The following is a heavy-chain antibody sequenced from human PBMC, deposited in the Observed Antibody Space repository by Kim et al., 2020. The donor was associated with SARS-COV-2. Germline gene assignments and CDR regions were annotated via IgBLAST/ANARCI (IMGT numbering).Heavy chain of an antibody. J-gene: IGHJ3*02. V-gene: IGHV6-1*01. Sequence: DYAGSGKTRMTINAEESKNQCSLQLNSVSPEDTAVYYCARDTPGQKAYDIWGQGTMVTVSS. CDR3: ARDTPGQKAYDI.